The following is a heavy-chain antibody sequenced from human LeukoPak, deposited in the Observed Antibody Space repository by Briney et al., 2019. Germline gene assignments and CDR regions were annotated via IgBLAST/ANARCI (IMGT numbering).Heavy chain of an antibody. Sequence: NPGGSLRLSCAASGFIFTNAWMNWVRQAPGKGLEWVGRIRSKTDGGTTDYAAPVKGRFTVSRDDSKSKLYLQMNSLKTEDTAMYYCIRYGYNLLEYSQHWGQGTLVTVSS. D-gene: IGHD5-24*01. J-gene: IGHJ1*01. CDR3: IRYGYNLLEYSQH. CDR2: IRSKTDGGTT. V-gene: IGHV3-15*07. CDR1: GFIFTNAW.